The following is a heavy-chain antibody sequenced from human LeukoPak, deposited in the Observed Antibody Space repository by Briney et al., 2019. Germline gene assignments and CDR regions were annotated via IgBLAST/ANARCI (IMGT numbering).Heavy chain of an antibody. Sequence: GGSLRLSCAASGFTFSSYAMSWVRQPPGKGLEWVSTITGSGGGTYYADSVKGRFTISRDNSKDTLYLQLNSLRGEDTAIYYCTKESSGDYYTSDSWGQGTLVTVSS. CDR1: GFTFSSYA. D-gene: IGHD4-17*01. V-gene: IGHV3-23*01. J-gene: IGHJ4*02. CDR3: TKESSGDYYTSDS. CDR2: ITGSGGGT.